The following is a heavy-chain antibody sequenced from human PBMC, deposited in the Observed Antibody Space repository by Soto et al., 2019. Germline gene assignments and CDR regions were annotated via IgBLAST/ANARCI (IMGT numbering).Heavy chain of an antibody. CDR2: ISYDGSNK. V-gene: IGHV3-30-3*01. D-gene: IGHD1-7*01. CDR3: ARPLGHRYNWNYGIHH. Sequence: PGGSLRLSCAASGFTFSSYAMHWVRQAPGKGLEWVAVISYDGSNKYYADSVKGRFTISRDNSKNTLYLQMNSLRAEDTAVYYCARPLGHRYNWNYGIHHWGQGTLVTVSS. CDR1: GFTFSSYA. J-gene: IGHJ5*02.